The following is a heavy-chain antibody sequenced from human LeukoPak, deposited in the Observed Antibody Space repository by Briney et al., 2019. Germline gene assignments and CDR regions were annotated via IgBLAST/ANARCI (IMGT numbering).Heavy chain of an antibody. Sequence: PGGSLRLSCAASGFTFSSYAMTWVRQAPGKGLEWVSAISGSDLSTYSADSVKGRFTISRDNSKNTVYLQMNSLRVEDTAIYYCAKARGSESPGLNWWGQGTLVTVSS. CDR3: AKARGSESPGLNW. D-gene: IGHD3-10*01. CDR2: ISGSDLST. J-gene: IGHJ4*02. V-gene: IGHV3-23*01. CDR1: GFTFSSYA.